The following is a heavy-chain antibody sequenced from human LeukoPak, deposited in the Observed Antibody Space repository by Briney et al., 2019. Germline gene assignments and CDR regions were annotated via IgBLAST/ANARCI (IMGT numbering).Heavy chain of an antibody. D-gene: IGHD3-10*01. CDR1: GFTFSSYA. V-gene: IGHV3-23*01. J-gene: IGHJ4*02. Sequence: GGSLRLSCAASGFTFSSYAMSWVRQAPGKGLEWVSAISGSGGSTYYADSVKGRFTISRDNSKNTLYLQMNSLRAEDTAVYYCAKDLWVAMVRGVKFDYWGQGPLVTVSS. CDR3: AKDLWVAMVRGVKFDY. CDR2: ISGSGGST.